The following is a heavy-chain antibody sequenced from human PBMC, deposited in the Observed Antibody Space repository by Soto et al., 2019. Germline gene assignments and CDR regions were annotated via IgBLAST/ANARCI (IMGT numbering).Heavy chain of an antibody. CDR2: ISGSGGST. D-gene: IGHD6-13*01. CDR1: GFTFSSYA. J-gene: IGHJ4*02. V-gene: IGHV3-23*01. CDR3: AKENGYSSSWFEFDY. Sequence: EVQLLESGGGLVQPGGSLRLSCAASGFTFSSYAMSWVRQAPGKGLEWVSAISGSGGSTYYADSVKGRFTISRDNSKNTLYLQMNRLRAEYTAVYYCAKENGYSSSWFEFDYWGQGTLVTVSS.